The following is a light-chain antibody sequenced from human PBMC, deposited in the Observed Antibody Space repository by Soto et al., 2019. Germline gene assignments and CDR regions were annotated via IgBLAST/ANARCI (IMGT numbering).Light chain of an antibody. Sequence: EIVMTQSPATLSVSPGERATLSCRASQSVRSNYLAWYQQKPGQAPRLLIYDASTRATGIPARFSGSGSGTEFTLTISSLQSEDLEVYFCQQYSDWPLTFGPGTKVDI. CDR3: QQYSDWPLT. V-gene: IGKV3-15*01. CDR1: QSVRSN. CDR2: DAS. J-gene: IGKJ3*01.